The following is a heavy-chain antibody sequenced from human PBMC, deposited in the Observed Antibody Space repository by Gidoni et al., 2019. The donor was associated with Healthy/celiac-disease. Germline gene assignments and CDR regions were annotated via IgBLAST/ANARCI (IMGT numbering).Heavy chain of an antibody. D-gene: IGHD5-18*01. J-gene: IGHJ2*01. Sequence: QVQLVESGGGLFKPGGSLRLSCAASGFTFSDYYMSWIRQAPGKGLEWVSYISSSSSYTNYADSVKGRFTISRDNAKNSLYLQMNSLRAEDTAVYYCARVSSSGYSYGYDWYFDLWGRGTLVTVSS. V-gene: IGHV3-11*05. CDR2: ISSSSSYT. CDR1: GFTFSDYY. CDR3: ARVSSSGYSYGYDWYFDL.